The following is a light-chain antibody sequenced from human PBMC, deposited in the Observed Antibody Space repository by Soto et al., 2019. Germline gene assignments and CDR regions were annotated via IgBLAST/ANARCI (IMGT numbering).Light chain of an antibody. J-gene: IGKJ1*01. CDR1: QSVSSSY. Sequence: EIVLTQSPGTLSLSPGERATLSCRASQSVSSSYLAWYQQKPGQAPRLLIYGASSRATGIPDRFSGSGSGTDFTLNNSRLEPEDFAVYYWQQYDSSPLTFGQGTKVEIK. CDR3: QQYDSSPLT. V-gene: IGKV3-20*01. CDR2: GAS.